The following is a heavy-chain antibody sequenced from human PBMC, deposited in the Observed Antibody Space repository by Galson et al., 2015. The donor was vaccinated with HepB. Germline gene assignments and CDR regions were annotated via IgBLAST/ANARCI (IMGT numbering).Heavy chain of an antibody. CDR2: IIPIFGTA. Sequence: SVKVSCKASGGTFSSYAISWVRQAPGQGLEWMGGIIPIFGTANYAQKFQGRVTITADKSTSTAYMELSSLRSEDTAVYYCAGRPYCSSTSCYVAYYYMDVWGKGTTVTVSS. CDR1: GGTFSSYA. CDR3: AGRPYCSSTSCYVAYYYMDV. D-gene: IGHD2-2*01. V-gene: IGHV1-69*06. J-gene: IGHJ6*03.